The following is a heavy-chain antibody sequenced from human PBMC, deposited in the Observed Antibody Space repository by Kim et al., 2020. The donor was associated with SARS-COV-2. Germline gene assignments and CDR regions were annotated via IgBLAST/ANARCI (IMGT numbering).Heavy chain of an antibody. CDR3: ARASDVLRFLEWLLPSPQGWFDP. CDR2: TYYRSKWYN. CDR1: GDSVSSNSAA. J-gene: IGHJ5*02. V-gene: IGHV6-1*01. Sequence: SPTLSLTCAISGDSVSSNSAAWNWIRQSPSRGLEWLGRTYYRSKWYNDYAVSVKSRITINPDTSKNQFSLQLNSVTPEDTAVYYCARASDVLRFLEWLLPSPQGWFDPWGQGTLVTVSS. D-gene: IGHD3-3*01.